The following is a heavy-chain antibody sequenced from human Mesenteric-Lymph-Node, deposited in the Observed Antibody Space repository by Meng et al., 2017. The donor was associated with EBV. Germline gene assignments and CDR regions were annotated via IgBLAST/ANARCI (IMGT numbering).Heavy chain of an antibody. J-gene: IGHJ5*02. Sequence: QVDQVEPGPGVVRPSETSSLTCTVSGGFSSSSNRFWGCIRQPPGKRLEWMGSIYYSGNTYSNPPLKSRITISADTSKNQFSLKLSSVTAADTAVYYCARHPFYYKKGGESWGQGTLVTVSS. CDR2: IYYSGNT. CDR3: ARHPFYYKKGGES. V-gene: IGHV4-39*01. CDR1: GGFSSSSNRF. D-gene: IGHD3-10*01.